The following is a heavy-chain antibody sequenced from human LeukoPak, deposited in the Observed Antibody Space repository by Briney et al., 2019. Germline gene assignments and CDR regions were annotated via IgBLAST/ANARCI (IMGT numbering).Heavy chain of an antibody. CDR1: GFTFSGSA. V-gene: IGHV3-73*01. CDR2: IRSKANSYAT. Sequence: PGGSLRLSCAASGFTFSGSAIHWVRQASGKGLEWVGRIRSKANSYATAYAASVRGRFTISRDDPKNTAYLQMNSLKTEDTAVYYCTRHWDYGDKHDYWGQGTLVTVSS. J-gene: IGHJ4*02. CDR3: TRHWDYGDKHDY. D-gene: IGHD4-17*01.